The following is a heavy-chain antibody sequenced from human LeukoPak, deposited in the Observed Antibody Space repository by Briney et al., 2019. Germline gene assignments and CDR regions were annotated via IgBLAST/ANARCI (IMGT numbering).Heavy chain of an antibody. J-gene: IGHJ3*02. CDR3: AGADESSGYYLYPFDI. D-gene: IGHD3-22*01. CDR2: ISNDGSKK. Sequence: GGSLRLSCAASGFTFSSYGMHWVRQAPGKGLVWVAVISNDGSKKYYADSVKGRFTISRDNSKNTLYLQMNSLRAEDTAVYYCAGADESSGYYLYPFDIWGQGTMATVSS. V-gene: IGHV3-30*03. CDR1: GFTFSSYG.